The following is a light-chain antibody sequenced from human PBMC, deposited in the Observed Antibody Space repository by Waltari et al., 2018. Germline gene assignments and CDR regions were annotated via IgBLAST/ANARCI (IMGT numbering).Light chain of an antibody. J-gene: IGKJ4*01. CDR3: QHYGSSLPHT. CDR1: HSVSSSY. V-gene: IGKV3-20*01. CDR2: GAS. Sequence: EIVLTQSPGILSLSPGERATLSCRSSHSVSSSYLAWYQQKVGQAPRLLIYGASSRATGIPDRFSGSGSGTDFTLTISRLEPEDFAVYYCQHYGSSLPHTFGGGTKVEIK.